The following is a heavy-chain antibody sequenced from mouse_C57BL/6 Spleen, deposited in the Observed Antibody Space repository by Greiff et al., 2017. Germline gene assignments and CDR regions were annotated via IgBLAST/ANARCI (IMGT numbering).Heavy chain of an antibody. Sequence: QVQLQQSGAELVRPGASVTLSCKASGYTFTDYEMHWVKQTPVHGLEWIGAIDPETGGTAYNQKFKGKAILTADKSSSTAYMELRSPTSEDSAVYYCTRGILLGYFDYWGQGTTLTVSS. V-gene: IGHV1-15*01. J-gene: IGHJ2*01. CDR2: IDPETGGT. CDR1: GYTFTDYE. CDR3: TRGILLGYFDY. D-gene: IGHD1-1*01.